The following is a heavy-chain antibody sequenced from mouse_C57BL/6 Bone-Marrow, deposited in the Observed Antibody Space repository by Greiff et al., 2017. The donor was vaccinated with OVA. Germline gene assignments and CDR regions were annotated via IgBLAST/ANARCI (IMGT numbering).Heavy chain of an antibody. CDR1: GYTFTDYY. Sequence: EVQLQQSGPELVKPGASVKISCKASGYTFTDYYMNWVKQSHGKSLEWIGDINPNNGGTSYNQKFKGKATLTVDKSSSTAYMELRSLTSEDSAVYYCARSGTGSLFAYWGQGTLVTVSA. CDR2: INPNNGGT. V-gene: IGHV1-26*01. J-gene: IGHJ3*01. CDR3: ARSGTGSLFAY. D-gene: IGHD4-1*01.